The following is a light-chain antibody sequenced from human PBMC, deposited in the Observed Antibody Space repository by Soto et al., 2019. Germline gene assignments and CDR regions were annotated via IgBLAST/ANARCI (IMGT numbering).Light chain of an antibody. J-gene: IGKJ1*01. CDR1: QNILYNSNNKNY. V-gene: IGKV4-1*01. Sequence: DIVMTQSPDSLAVSLGERATINCESSQNILYNSNNKNYLAWFQQKRGQPPKLLIYWASTRESGVPDRFSGSGSGTYFTLTISSLQAEDAAVYYCQQYYNIPWTFGRGTKVDI. CDR2: WAS. CDR3: QQYYNIPWT.